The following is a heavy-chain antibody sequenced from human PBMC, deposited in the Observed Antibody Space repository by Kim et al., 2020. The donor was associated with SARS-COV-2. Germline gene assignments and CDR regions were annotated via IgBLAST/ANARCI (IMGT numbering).Heavy chain of an antibody. V-gene: IGHV3-33*01. CDR1: GFTFSSYG. CDR2: IWYDGSNK. D-gene: IGHD6-13*01. J-gene: IGHJ4*02. CDR3: ARDRSSSASIDY. Sequence: GGSLRLSCAASGFTFSSYGMHWVRQAPGKGLEWVAVIWYDGSNKYYADSVKGRFTISRDNSKNTLYLQMNSLRAEDTAVYYCARDRSSSASIDYWGQGTLVTVSS.